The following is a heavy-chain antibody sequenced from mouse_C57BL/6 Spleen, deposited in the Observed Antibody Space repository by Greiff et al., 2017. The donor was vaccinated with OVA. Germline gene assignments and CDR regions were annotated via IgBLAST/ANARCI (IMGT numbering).Heavy chain of an antibody. V-gene: IGHV2-2*01. CDR2: IWSGGST. Sequence: VQLQQSGPGLVQPSQSLSITCTVSGFSLTSYGVHWVRQSPGKGLEWLGVIWSGGSTDYNAAFISRLSISKDNSTSQVFFKMNSLQADDTAIYYCARPPYYGSSYEGAMDYWGQGTSVTVSS. CDR3: ARPPYYGSSYEGAMDY. D-gene: IGHD1-1*01. J-gene: IGHJ4*01. CDR1: GFSLTSYG.